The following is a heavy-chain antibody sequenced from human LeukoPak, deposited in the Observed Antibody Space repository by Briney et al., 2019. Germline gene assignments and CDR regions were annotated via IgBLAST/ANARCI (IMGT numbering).Heavy chain of an antibody. J-gene: IGHJ4*02. CDR3: ARDYEGYCSSTSCSGADY. D-gene: IGHD2-2*01. CDR2: ISAYNGNT. Sequence: GASVKVSCKASGSTFTSYGISWVRQAPGQGLEWMGWISAYNGNTNYAQKLQGGVTMTTDTSTSTAYMELRSLRSDDTAVYYCARDYEGYCSSTSCSGADYWGQGTLVTVSS. V-gene: IGHV1-18*04. CDR1: GSTFTSYG.